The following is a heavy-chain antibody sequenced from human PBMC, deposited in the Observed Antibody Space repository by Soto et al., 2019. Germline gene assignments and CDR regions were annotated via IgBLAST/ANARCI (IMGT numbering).Heavy chain of an antibody. CDR1: GGSFSGYY. J-gene: IGHJ6*02. CDR2: INHSGST. D-gene: IGHD3-10*01. Sequence: SETLSLTCAVYGGSFSGYYWSWIRQPPGKGLEWIGEINHSGSTNYNPSLQSRVTISVDTSKNQFSLKLSSVTAADTAVYYCAKSITMVRGVIVYYYYGMDVWGQGTTVTVSS. V-gene: IGHV4-34*01. CDR3: AKSITMVRGVIVYYYYGMDV.